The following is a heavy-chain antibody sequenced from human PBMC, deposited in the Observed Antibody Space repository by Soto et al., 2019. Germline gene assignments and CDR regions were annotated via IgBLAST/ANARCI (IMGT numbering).Heavy chain of an antibody. V-gene: IGHV4-61*03. Sequence: QVQLQESAPGLVKPSETLSLTYIVSGDSVTSGSYYWTWLRQPPGKGLEWIGYISYTGRTKYNPSLQSRVTISVDTSKNDFSLNLSSVTAADTAVYFCAREWGLLPYYVMNVWGHGTAVTVSS. CDR1: GDSVTSGSYY. CDR3: AREWGLLPYYVMNV. J-gene: IGHJ6*02. D-gene: IGHD7-27*01. CDR2: ISYTGRT.